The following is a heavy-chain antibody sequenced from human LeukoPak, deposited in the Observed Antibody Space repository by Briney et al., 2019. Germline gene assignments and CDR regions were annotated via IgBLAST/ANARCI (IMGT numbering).Heavy chain of an antibody. Sequence: PSETLSLTCAVYGGSFSGYYWSWIRQPPGKGLEWIGEINHSGSTNYNPSLKSRVTISVDTSKNQFSLKLSSVTAADTAVYYCARGNSYGPVYFDYWGQGTLVTVSS. V-gene: IGHV4-34*01. CDR3: ARGNSYGPVYFDY. D-gene: IGHD5-18*01. CDR2: INHSGST. CDR1: GGSFSGYY. J-gene: IGHJ4*02.